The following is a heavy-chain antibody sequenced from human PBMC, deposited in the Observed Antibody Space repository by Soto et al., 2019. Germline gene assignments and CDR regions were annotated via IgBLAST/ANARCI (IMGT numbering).Heavy chain of an antibody. CDR2: IYPGDSDT. V-gene: IGHV5-51*01. CDR3: ARHPYSSDGSYGMDV. Sequence: EVQLVQSGAEVKKPGESLKISCKGSGYSFTSYWIGWVRQMPRKGLEWMGIIYPGDSDTRYSPSFQGQVTISADKSISTAYLQWSSLKASDTAMYYCARHPYSSDGSYGMDVWGQGTTVTVSS. CDR1: GYSFTSYW. J-gene: IGHJ6*02. D-gene: IGHD5-18*01.